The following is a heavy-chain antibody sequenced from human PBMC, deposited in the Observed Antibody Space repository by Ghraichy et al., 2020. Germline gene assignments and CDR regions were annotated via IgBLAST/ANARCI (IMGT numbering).Heavy chain of an antibody. CDR3: ASSVEMATTTDAFDI. Sequence: SETLSLTCTVSGGSISSYYWSWIRQPPGKGLEWIGYIYTSGSTNYNPSLKSRVTISVDTSKNQFSLKLSSVTAADTAVYYCASSVEMATTTDAFDIWGQGTMVTVSS. V-gene: IGHV4-4*09. CDR2: IYTSGST. CDR1: GGSISSYY. D-gene: IGHD5-24*01. J-gene: IGHJ3*02.